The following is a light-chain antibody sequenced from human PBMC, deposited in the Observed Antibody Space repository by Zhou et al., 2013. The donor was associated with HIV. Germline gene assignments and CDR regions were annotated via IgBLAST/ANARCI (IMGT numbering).Light chain of an antibody. CDR3: QHYAITPIT. V-gene: IGKV3D-11*01. J-gene: IGKJ5*01. Sequence: EIVLTQSPATLSLSPGERATLSCRASQGVSSYLAWYQQKPGQAPRLLIYDASNRATGIPARFSGSGPGTDFTLTISSVEPGDFAVYYCQHYAITPITFGQGTRLTIK. CDR2: DAS. CDR1: QGVSSY.